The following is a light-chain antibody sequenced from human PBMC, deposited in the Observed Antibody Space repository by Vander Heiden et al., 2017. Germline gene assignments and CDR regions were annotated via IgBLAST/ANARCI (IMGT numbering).Light chain of an antibody. J-gene: IGKJ2*01. Sequence: DIQFTQSPSFLSASVGDRVTITCRASQGISSYLAWYQQKPGKAPKLLIYAASTLQSGVPSRFSGSGSGTEFTLTISSLQPEDFATYYCQQLNSYLPYTFGQGTKLEIK. CDR1: QGISSY. CDR2: AAS. V-gene: IGKV1-9*01. CDR3: QQLNSYLPYT.